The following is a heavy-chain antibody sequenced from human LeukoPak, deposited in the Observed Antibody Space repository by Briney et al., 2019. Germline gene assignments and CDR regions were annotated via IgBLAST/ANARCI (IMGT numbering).Heavy chain of an antibody. CDR3: AKPDKTDYADY. CDR2: ISGSGGIT. CDR1: GFTFSNYG. V-gene: IGHV3-23*01. J-gene: IGHJ4*02. D-gene: IGHD1-14*01. Sequence: PGGTLRLSCEASGFTFSNYGMSWVRQAPGKGLEWVSDISGSGGITKYADSVKGRFTISRDNSKNTLYLQMNSLRAEDTAVYYCAKPDKTDYADYWGQGTLVTVSS.